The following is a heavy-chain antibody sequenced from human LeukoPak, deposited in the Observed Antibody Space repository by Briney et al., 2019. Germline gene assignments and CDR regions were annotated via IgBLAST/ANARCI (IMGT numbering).Heavy chain of an antibody. J-gene: IGHJ4*02. Sequence: ASVTVSCKASGYTFTSYYMHWVRQAPGQGLEWMGVINPSGGSTSYAQKLQGRVTMTTDTYTSTAYMELRSLRSDDTAVYYCARDPTTMVRGVMLYWGQGTLVTVSS. D-gene: IGHD3-10*01. V-gene: IGHV1-46*04. CDR1: GYTFTSYY. CDR2: INPSGGST. CDR3: ARDPTTMVRGVMLY.